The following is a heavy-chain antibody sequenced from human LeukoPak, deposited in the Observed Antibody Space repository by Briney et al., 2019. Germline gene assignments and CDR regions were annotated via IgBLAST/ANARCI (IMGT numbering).Heavy chain of an antibody. CDR2: INPNSGDT. D-gene: IGHD6-6*01. CDR1: GYTFTGYY. J-gene: IGHJ4*02. V-gene: IGHV1-2*02. CDR3: ASDSSSSDFDY. Sequence: GASVKLSCKASGYTFTGYYMHWVRQAPGQGLEWMGWINPNSGDTNYAQKFQGRVTMTRDTSISTAYMELSRLRSDDTAVYYCASDSSSSDFDYWGQGTLVTVSS.